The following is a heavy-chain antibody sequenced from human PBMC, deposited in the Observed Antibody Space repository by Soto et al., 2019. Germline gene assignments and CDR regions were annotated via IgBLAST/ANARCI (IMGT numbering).Heavy chain of an antibody. CDR3: TTDRSDPWIQLGY. D-gene: IGHD5-18*01. J-gene: IGHJ4*02. CDR1: GXTFSNAG. V-gene: IGHV3-15*01. Sequence: GSLRLSCAASGXTFSNAGMSWVRQAPGKGLEWVGRIKSKTDGGTTDYAAPVKGRFTISRDDSKNTLYLQMNSLKTEDTDVYYCTTDRSDPWIQLGYWGQGTLGTVS. CDR2: IKSKTDGGTT.